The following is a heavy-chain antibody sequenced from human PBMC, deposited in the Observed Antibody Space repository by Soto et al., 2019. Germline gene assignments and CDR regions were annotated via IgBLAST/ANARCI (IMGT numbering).Heavy chain of an antibody. CDR2: ISYDGSNK. CDR1: GFTFSRYG. V-gene: IGHV3-30*18. J-gene: IGHJ4*02. CDR3: AKVAGSGSYYNRNYFDY. D-gene: IGHD3-10*01. Sequence: QVQLVESGGGVVQPGRSLRLSCAASGFTFSRYGMHWVRQAPGKGLEWVAVISYDGSNKYYADSVKGRFTISRDNPKNTLYLQMNSLRADDTAVYYCAKVAGSGSYYNRNYFDYWGQGTLVTFSS.